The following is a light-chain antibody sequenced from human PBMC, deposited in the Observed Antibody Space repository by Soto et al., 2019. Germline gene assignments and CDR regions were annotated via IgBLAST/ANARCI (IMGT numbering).Light chain of an antibody. V-gene: IGLV1-51*01. CDR3: GAWDSSLSADV. CDR2: DNE. CDR1: SSNIRNNY. Sequence: QSVLAQPPSVSAAPRQKATISCSGSSSNIRNNYLSGYQQTPVTATKHLIYDNEKRPPGIHDRFSGTKSGTSANLGITGRQTGDEADYYCGAWDSSLSADVFGTGTKGTVL. J-gene: IGLJ1*01.